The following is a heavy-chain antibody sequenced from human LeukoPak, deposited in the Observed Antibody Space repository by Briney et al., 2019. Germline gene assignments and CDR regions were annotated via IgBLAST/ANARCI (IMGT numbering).Heavy chain of an antibody. CDR1: GGSFSGYY. CDR3: ARGGPYGSGY. J-gene: IGHJ4*02. D-gene: IGHD3-10*01. V-gene: IGHV4-34*01. CDR2: INHSGST. Sequence: SETLSLTCAVYGGSFSGYYWSWTRQPPGKGLEWIGEINHSGSTNYNPSLKSRVTISVDTSKNQFSLKLSSVTAADTAVYYCARGGPYGSGYWGQGTLVTVSS.